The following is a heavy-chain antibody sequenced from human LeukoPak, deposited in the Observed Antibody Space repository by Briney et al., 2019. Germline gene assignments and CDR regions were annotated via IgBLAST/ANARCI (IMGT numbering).Heavy chain of an antibody. Sequence: PGGSLRLSCAASGFTFSSYSMNWVRQAPGKGLEWVSYISSSSSTIYYADSVKGRFTISRDNAKNSLYLQMNSLRAEDTAVYYCARAAFSWNLGYWGQGTLVTVSS. J-gene: IGHJ4*02. CDR1: GFTFSSYS. D-gene: IGHD3-3*02. CDR2: ISSSSSTI. V-gene: IGHV3-48*01. CDR3: ARAAFSWNLGY.